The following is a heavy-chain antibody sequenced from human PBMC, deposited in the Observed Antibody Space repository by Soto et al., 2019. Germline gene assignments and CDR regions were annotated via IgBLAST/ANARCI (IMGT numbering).Heavy chain of an antibody. Sequence: GGTLRLSCAASGFTFSSYAMHWFRQAPGKGLEWVAVISYDGSNKYYDDSVKGRFTISRDNSKNTLYLQMNSLRAEDTAVYYCARAWIAEAVPNWFDPWGQGTMVTVSS. V-gene: IGHV3-30-3*01. CDR1: GFTFSSYA. D-gene: IGHD6-13*01. J-gene: IGHJ5*02. CDR3: ARAWIAEAVPNWFDP. CDR2: ISYDGSNK.